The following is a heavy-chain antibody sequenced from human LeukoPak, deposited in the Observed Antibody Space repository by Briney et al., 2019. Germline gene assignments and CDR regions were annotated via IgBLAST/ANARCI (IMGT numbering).Heavy chain of an antibody. CDR2: IYPGDSDT. CDR3: GRIPAAGSLKGSFDI. J-gene: IGHJ3*02. Sequence: GESLKISCKGSGYSFTTYWIGWVRQMPGKGLEWMGIIYPGDSDTTYSPSFQGQVTILADKSISTAYLQWSSLKASDSAMYYCGRIPAAGSLKGSFDIWGQGTMVTVSS. V-gene: IGHV5-51*01. CDR1: GYSFTTYW. D-gene: IGHD6-13*01.